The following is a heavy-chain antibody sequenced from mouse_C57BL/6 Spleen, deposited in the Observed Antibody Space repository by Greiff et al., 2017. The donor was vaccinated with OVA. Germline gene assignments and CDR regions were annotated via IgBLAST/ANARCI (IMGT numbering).Heavy chain of an antibody. CDR3: ARSSITTVVPRCAMDY. Sequence: QVQLQQPGAELVMPGASVKLSCKASGYTFTSYWMHWVKQRPGQGLEWIGEIDPSDSYTNYNQKFKGKSTLTVDKSSSTAYMQLSSLTSEDSAVYYCARSSITTVVPRCAMDYWGQGTSVTVSS. V-gene: IGHV1-69*01. CDR1: GYTFTSYW. D-gene: IGHD1-1*01. CDR2: IDPSDSYT. J-gene: IGHJ4*01.